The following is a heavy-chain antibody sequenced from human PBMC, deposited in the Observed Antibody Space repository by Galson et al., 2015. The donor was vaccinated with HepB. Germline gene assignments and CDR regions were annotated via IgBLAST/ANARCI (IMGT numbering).Heavy chain of an antibody. CDR3: ARFYYASGTFRAYDV. D-gene: IGHD3-10*01. CDR1: GFSFSTYT. J-gene: IGHJ3*01. V-gene: IGHV3-48*02. CDR2: ISGSGTTT. Sequence: SLRLSCAASGFSFSTYTMNWVRQPPGKGLEWLSHISGSGTTTNYADSVKGRFTISRDNVKNSLSLQMHSLRDEDTAVYYCARFYYASGTFRAYDVWGQGTTVTVSS.